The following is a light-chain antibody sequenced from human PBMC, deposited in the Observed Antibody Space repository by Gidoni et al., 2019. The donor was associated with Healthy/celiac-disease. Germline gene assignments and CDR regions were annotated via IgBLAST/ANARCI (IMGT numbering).Light chain of an antibody. CDR1: QGISSA. CDR2: DAS. Sequence: AIQLTQSPSSLSASVGDRVTITCRASQGISSALAWYQQKPGKAPKLLIYDASSLESGVPSRFSGSGSGTDFTLTISSLQPEDFATYYCQQFNSYPSRITFXXXTRLEIK. J-gene: IGKJ5*01. V-gene: IGKV1-13*02. CDR3: QQFNSYPSRIT.